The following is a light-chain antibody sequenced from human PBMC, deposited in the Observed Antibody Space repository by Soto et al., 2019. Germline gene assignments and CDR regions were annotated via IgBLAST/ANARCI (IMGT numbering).Light chain of an antibody. CDR2: YDD. CDR3: GGWDDTLNGWV. V-gene: IGLV1-36*01. J-gene: IGLJ3*02. Sequence: QSVLTQPPSVSAGPGQRVTISCSGSTSNIGKNTVNWYQQLPGEAPKLFIYYDDLLASGVSDRFSGSKSGTSASLAISGLQSEDEADYYCGGWDDTLNGWVFGGGTKLTVL. CDR1: TSNIGKNT.